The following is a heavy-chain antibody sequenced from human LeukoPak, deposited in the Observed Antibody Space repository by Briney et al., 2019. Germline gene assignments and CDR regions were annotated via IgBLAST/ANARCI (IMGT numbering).Heavy chain of an antibody. Sequence: GGSPRLSCAASGFTFSSYSMNWVRQAPGKGLEWVSSISSSSSYIYYADSVKGRFTISRDNAKNSLYLQMNSLRAEDTAVYYCAGYCSSTSCPFDYWGQGTLVTVSS. CDR2: ISSSSSYI. CDR1: GFTFSSYS. CDR3: AGYCSSTSCPFDY. V-gene: IGHV3-21*01. D-gene: IGHD2-2*01. J-gene: IGHJ4*02.